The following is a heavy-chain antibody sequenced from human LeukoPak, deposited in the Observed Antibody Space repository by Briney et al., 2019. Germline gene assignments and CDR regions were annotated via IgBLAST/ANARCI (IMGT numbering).Heavy chain of an antibody. CDR2: IYYSGST. J-gene: IGHJ4*02. V-gene: IGHV4-39*01. Sequence: PSETLSLTCTVSGGSISSSSYYWGWIRQPPGKGLEWIGNIYYSGSTYYNPSLKSRVTISVDTSKNQFSLKLSSVTAADTAVYYCARLAAITIFGVVKSYYFDYWGQGILVTVSS. CDR3: ARLAAITIFGVVKSYYFDY. CDR1: GGSISSSSYY. D-gene: IGHD3-3*01.